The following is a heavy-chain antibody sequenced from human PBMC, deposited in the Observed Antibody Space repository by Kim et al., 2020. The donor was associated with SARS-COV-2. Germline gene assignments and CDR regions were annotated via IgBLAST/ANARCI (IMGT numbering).Heavy chain of an antibody. CDR2: ISYDGSNK. J-gene: IGHJ6*02. Sequence: GGSLRLSCAASGFTFSSYGMHWVRQAPGKGLEWVAVISYDGSNKYYADSVKGRFTISRDNSKNTLYLQMNSLRAEDTAVYYCARETTQGRYYDILTGYYNGYYYYYGMDVWGQGTTVTVSS. CDR1: GFTFSSYG. CDR3: ARETTQGRYYDILTGYYNGYYYYYGMDV. D-gene: IGHD3-9*01. V-gene: IGHV3-33*05.